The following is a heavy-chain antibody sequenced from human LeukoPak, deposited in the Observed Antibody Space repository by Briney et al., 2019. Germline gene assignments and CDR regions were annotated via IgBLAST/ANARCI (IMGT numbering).Heavy chain of an antibody. V-gene: IGHV4-59*01. D-gene: IGHD4-17*01. J-gene: IGHJ5*02. CDR2: IYYSGST. CDR1: GGSISSYY. Sequence: SETLSLTCTVSGGSISSYYWSWIRRPPGKGLEWIGYIYYSGSTNYNPSLKSRVTISVDTSKNQFSLKLSSVTAADTAVYYCARARLTVTTSGSGPDWFDPWGQGTLVTVSS. CDR3: ARARLTVTTSGSGPDWFDP.